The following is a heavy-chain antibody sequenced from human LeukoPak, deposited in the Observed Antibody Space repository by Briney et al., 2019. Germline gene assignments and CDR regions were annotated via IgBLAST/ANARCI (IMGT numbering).Heavy chain of an antibody. Sequence: ASVKVSCKASGYTFTSHDISWVRQAPGQGLEWMGRISASNGNTNYVQKLQGRVTMTTDTSTSTAYMELGSLRSDDTAVYYCARGAYYDSSGYSGYWGQGTLVTVSS. J-gene: IGHJ4*02. CDR1: GYTFTSHD. CDR2: ISASNGNT. CDR3: ARGAYYDSSGYSGY. D-gene: IGHD3-22*01. V-gene: IGHV1-18*01.